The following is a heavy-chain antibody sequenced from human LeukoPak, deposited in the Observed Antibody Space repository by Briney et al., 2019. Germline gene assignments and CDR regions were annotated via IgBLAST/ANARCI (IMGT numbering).Heavy chain of an antibody. CDR3: TRNRVGVLEWLSRWDAFDI. Sequence: GGSRKISCQASGSPFSTSWIGGVRQLPGKGLEWMGIIYPGDSDTRYSPSFQGQVTISVDRSITTAYLQWSSLKASDTAMYYCTRNRVGVLEWLSRWDAFDIWGQGTMVTVST. D-gene: IGHD3-3*01. CDR1: GSPFSTSW. CDR2: IYPGDSDT. V-gene: IGHV5-51*01. J-gene: IGHJ3*02.